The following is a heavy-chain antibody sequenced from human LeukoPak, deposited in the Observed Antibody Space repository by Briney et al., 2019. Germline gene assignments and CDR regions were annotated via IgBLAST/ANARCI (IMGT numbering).Heavy chain of an antibody. CDR1: GYSISSGYY. J-gene: IGHJ3*02. D-gene: IGHD3-22*01. CDR3: ARDTYYYDSSGPNPAFDI. V-gene: IGHV4-38-2*02. CDR2: INHSGST. Sequence: PSETLSLTCTVSGYSISSGYYWGWIRQPPGKGLEWIGEINHSGSTNYNPSLKSRVTISVDTSKNQFSLKLSSVTAADTAVYYCARDTYYYDSSGPNPAFDIWGQGTMVTVSS.